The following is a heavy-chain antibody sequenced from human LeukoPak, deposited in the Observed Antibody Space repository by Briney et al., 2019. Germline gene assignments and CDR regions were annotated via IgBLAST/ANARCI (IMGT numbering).Heavy chain of an antibody. CDR1: GGTFSSYA. D-gene: IGHD6-19*01. V-gene: IGHV1-69*06. Sequence: SVKVSCKASGGTFSSYAISWVRQAPGQGLEWMGGIIPIFGTANYAQKFQGRVMITADKSTSTAYMELSSLRSEDTALYYCARGGSGWNFDYWGQGTLVTVSS. J-gene: IGHJ4*02. CDR3: ARGGSGWNFDY. CDR2: IIPIFGTA.